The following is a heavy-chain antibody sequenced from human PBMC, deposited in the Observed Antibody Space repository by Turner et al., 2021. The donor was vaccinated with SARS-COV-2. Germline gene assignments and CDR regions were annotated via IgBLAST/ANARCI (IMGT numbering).Heavy chain of an antibody. V-gene: IGHV4-4*07. CDR3: ARSLRDHRGYDWGWHS. CDR1: GDSVTGYC. CDR2: FYTRETY. Sequence: QVHLQESGPGLVQPSETLALTCSVSGDSVTGYCWTWLRQSAGKGLEWIGRFYTRETYKYKPSLDSRVSIAVDTSNNQVSLSLNSVTAADTAIYYCARSLRDHRGYDWGWHSWGQGILVTVSS. D-gene: IGHD5-12*01. J-gene: IGHJ4*02.